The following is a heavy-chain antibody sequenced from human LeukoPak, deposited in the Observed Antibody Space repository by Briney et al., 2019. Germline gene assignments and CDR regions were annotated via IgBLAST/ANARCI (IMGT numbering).Heavy chain of an antibody. CDR1: GFTFSSYS. V-gene: IGHV3-21*01. J-gene: IGHJ4*02. CDR3: ARDRSAAAGKRLGY. Sequence: GGSLRLSCAASGFTFSSYSMNWVRQAPGKGLEWVSSISSSSSYIYYADSVKGRFTISRDNAKNSLYLQMNSLRAEDTAVYYCARDRSAAAGKRLGYWGQGTLVTVSS. D-gene: IGHD6-13*01. CDR2: ISSSSSYI.